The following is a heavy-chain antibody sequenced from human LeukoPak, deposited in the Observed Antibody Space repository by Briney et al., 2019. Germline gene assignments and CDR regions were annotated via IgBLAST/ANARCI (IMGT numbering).Heavy chain of an antibody. CDR2: IYPGDSDT. CDR1: GYSFTSYW. CDR3: ARPMTTVTTGDAFDI. V-gene: IGHV5-51*01. Sequence: GESLKISCKGSGYSFTSYWIGWVRQMPGKGLEWMGIIYPGDSDTRYSPSFQGQVTISADKSISTAYLPWSSLKASDTAMYYCARPMTTVTTGDAFDIWGQGTMVTVSS. D-gene: IGHD4-17*01. J-gene: IGHJ3*02.